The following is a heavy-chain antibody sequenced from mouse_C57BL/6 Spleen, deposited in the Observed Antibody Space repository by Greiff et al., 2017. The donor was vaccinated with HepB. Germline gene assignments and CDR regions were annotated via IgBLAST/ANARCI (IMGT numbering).Heavy chain of an antibody. Sequence: VQLKESGPGLVKPSQSLSLTCSVTGYSITSGYYWNWIRQFPGNKLEWMGYISYDGSNNYNPSLKNRISITRDTSKNQFFLKLNSVTTEDTATYYCASYGYGYAMDYWGQGTSVTVSS. CDR1: GYSITSGYY. V-gene: IGHV3-6*01. D-gene: IGHD2-2*01. CDR2: ISYDGSN. J-gene: IGHJ4*01. CDR3: ASYGYGYAMDY.